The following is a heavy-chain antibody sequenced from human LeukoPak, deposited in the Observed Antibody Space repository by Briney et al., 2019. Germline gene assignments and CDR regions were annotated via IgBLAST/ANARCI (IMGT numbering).Heavy chain of an antibody. D-gene: IGHD6-6*01. V-gene: IGHV1-24*01. Sequence: ASVKVSCKVSGYTLTDLSMHWVRQAPGKGLEWMGGFDPEDGETIYAQKFQGRVTMTEDTSTDTAYMELSSLRSEDTAVYYCATVYIAATTWFDPWGQGTLVTVSS. CDR2: FDPEDGET. CDR1: GYTLTDLS. CDR3: ATVYIAATTWFDP. J-gene: IGHJ5*02.